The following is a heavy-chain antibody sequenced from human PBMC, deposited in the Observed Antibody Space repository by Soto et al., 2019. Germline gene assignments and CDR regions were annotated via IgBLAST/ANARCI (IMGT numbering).Heavy chain of an antibody. CDR1: GXTFSSYG. J-gene: IGHJ6*02. Sequence: GSLRLSCAASGXTFSSYGMDWVRQAPGKGLEWVAFVSYDGSNKYYADSVKGLFTISRYNSKNTLYLQMNSLRPEETAVYYCAKALCTSICLEWLPHGRVYYYYGMDVWGQGTTVTVSS. V-gene: IGHV3-30*18. CDR2: VSYDGSNK. CDR3: AKALCTSICLEWLPHGRVYYYYGMDV. D-gene: IGHD3-3*01.